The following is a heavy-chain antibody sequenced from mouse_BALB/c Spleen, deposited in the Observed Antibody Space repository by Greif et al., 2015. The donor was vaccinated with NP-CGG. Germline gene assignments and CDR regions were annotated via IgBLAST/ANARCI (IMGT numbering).Heavy chain of an antibody. CDR3: ARRYGNLHFDY. V-gene: IGHV1-7*01. Sequence: QVQLKQSGAELAKPGASVKMSCKASGYTFTSYWMHWVKQRPGQGLEWIGYINPSTGYTEYNQKFKDKATLTADKSSSTAYMQLSSLTSEDSAVYYCARRYGNLHFDYWGQGTTLTVSS. CDR2: INPSTGYT. J-gene: IGHJ2*01. D-gene: IGHD2-10*02. CDR1: GYTFTSYW.